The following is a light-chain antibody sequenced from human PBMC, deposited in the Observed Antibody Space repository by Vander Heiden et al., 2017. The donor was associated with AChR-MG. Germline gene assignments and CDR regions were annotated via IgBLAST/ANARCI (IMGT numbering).Light chain of an antibody. V-gene: IGLV2-14*03. CDR1: SSDVGGSNY. Sequence: QSALTQPASVSGSPGQSITISCTGTSSDVGGSNYVSWYQHHPGKAPKLMIHDVSNRPSGVSNRFSGSKSGNTASLTISGLQAEDEADYFCSSYASSSTLYVFGTGTKVTVL. CDR2: DVS. CDR3: SSYASSSTLYV. J-gene: IGLJ1*01.